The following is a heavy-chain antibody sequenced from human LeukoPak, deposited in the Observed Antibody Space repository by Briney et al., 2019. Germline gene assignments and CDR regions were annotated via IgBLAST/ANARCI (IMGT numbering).Heavy chain of an antibody. CDR2: IIPIFGTA. CDR3: ASLPSPYSGSPKGPDY. CDR1: GGTFSSYA. V-gene: IGHV1-69*13. Sequence: SVKVSCKASGGTFSSYAISWVRQAPGQGLEWMGGIIPIFGTANYAQKFQGRVTITADESTSTAYMELSSLRSEDTAVYYCASLPSPYSGSPKGPDYWGQGTLVTVSS. D-gene: IGHD1-26*01. J-gene: IGHJ4*02.